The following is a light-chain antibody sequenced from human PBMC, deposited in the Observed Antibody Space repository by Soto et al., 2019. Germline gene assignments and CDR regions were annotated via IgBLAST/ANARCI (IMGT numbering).Light chain of an antibody. J-gene: IGKJ1*01. CDR2: GAS. Sequence: VMTQARSTLSVSPVERATLSCRASQTINNNIAWYQLKDGQVPRLLIYGASTRATDIPARFSGSGSGAEFTLTISSLQSEDFAEYHCQQYNNWPQTFGQGTKVDIK. CDR1: QTINNN. CDR3: QQYNNWPQT. V-gene: IGKV3-15*01.